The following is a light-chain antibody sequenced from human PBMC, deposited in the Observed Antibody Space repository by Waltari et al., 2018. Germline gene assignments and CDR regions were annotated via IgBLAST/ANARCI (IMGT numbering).Light chain of an antibody. CDR3: CSYAGSYTWV. Sequence: SALTQPRSVSGSPGQSVTISCTGTTNDLGSYNYVSWYQQHPGKAPKLIILDVTKRPSGVLDRLSCSKSGNTASLTISGLRAEDEAEYYCCSYAGSYTWVFGGGTKLTVV. CDR1: TNDLGSYNY. V-gene: IGLV2-11*01. CDR2: DVT. J-gene: IGLJ3*02.